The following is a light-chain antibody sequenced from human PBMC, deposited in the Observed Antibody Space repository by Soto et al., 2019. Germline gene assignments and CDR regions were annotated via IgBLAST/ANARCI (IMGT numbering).Light chain of an antibody. Sequence: EIVLTQSPGTLSLSPGERATLSCRASQSVSSSYLAWYQQKPVQSPRLLIYGASNRATGIPDRFSGSWSGTDFTLTISRLEPGDFAVYSCQQYGGSPTFGQGTRLEIK. CDR3: QQYGGSPT. CDR1: QSVSSSY. CDR2: GAS. J-gene: IGKJ5*01. V-gene: IGKV3-20*01.